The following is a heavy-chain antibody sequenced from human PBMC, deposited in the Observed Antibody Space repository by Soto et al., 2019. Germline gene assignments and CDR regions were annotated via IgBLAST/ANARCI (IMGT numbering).Heavy chain of an antibody. J-gene: IGHJ4*02. CDR1: GGSISSYY. CDR3: ARLIGEPW. D-gene: IGHD3-10*01. CDR2: IYYSGST. V-gene: IGHV4-59*08. Sequence: QVQLQESGPGLVKPSETLSLTCTVSGGSISSYYWSWIRQPPGKGLEWIGYIYYSGSTNYNPSLKSRVTISVDTSKNQFSLKLSSVTAADTAVYYCARLIGEPWWGQGTLVTVSS.